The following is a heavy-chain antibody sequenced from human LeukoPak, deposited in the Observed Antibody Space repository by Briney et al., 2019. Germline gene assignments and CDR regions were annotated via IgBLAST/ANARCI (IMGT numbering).Heavy chain of an antibody. Sequence: SETLSLTCTVSDDSISNYYRGWIRQPPGKGLEWIGYIHNSGTSTYNLSLKSRVTISADTSKNQFSLKLNSMTTADTAVYYCTRGAGWLIDYWGQGILVTVSS. CDR2: IHNSGTS. D-gene: IGHD3-16*01. J-gene: IGHJ4*02. CDR3: TRGAGWLIDY. V-gene: IGHV4-59*01. CDR1: DDSISNYY.